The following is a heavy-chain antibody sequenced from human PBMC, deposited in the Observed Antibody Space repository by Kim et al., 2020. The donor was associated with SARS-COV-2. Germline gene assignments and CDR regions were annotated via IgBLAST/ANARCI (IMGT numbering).Heavy chain of an antibody. D-gene: IGHD4-17*01. J-gene: IGHJ6*02. CDR3: ARLKVRSGRTNYYYYYGMDV. V-gene: IGHV4-34*01. Sequence: SETLSLTCAVYGGSFSGYYWSWIRQPPGKGLEWIGEINHSGSTNYNPSLKSRVTISVDTSKNQFSLKLSSVTAADTAVYYCARLKVRSGRTNYYYYYGMDVWGQGTTVTVSS. CDR1: GGSFSGYY. CDR2: INHSGST.